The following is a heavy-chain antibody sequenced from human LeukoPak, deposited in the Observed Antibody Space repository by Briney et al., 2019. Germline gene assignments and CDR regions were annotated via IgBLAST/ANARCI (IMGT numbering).Heavy chain of an antibody. CDR2: IWHDGSNK. Sequence: QAGGSLRLSCVASGFTFSDYGMHWVRQAPGKGLEWVAVIWHDGSNKYYADSVKGRFTISRDNSKNTLYLQMNSLRAEDTAVYYCARALPGYCSSTSCYEYYYYGMDVWGQGTTVTVSS. CDR1: GFTFSDYG. J-gene: IGHJ6*02. CDR3: ARALPGYCSSTSCYEYYYYGMDV. D-gene: IGHD2-2*01. V-gene: IGHV3-33*01.